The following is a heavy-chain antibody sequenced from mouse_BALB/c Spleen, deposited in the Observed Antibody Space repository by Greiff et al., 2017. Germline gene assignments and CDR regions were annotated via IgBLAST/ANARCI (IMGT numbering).Heavy chain of an antibody. D-gene: IGHD2-1*01. V-gene: IGHV2-2*02. J-gene: IGHJ4*01. Sequence: QVQLQQPGPGLVQPSQSLSITCTVSGFSLTSYGVHWVRQSPGKGLEWLGVIWSGGSTDYNAAFISRLSISKDNSKSQVFFKMNSLQANDTAIYYCASLLQHYYAMDYWGQGTSVTVSS. CDR2: IWSGGST. CDR3: ASLLQHYYAMDY. CDR1: GFSLTSYG.